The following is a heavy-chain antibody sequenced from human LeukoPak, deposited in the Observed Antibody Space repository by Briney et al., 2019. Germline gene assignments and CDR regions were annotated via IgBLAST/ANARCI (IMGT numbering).Heavy chain of an antibody. CDR1: GYSISSGYY. J-gene: IGHJ6*03. CDR3: ARVGSSGWGFYYYYYMDV. CDR2: INHSGST. V-gene: IGHV4-38-2*02. Sequence: SETLSLTCTVSGYSISSGYYWGWIRQPPGKGLEWIGSINHSGSTYYNPSLKSRVTISVDTSKNQFSLKLSSVTAADTAVYYCARVGSSGWGFYYYYYMDVWGKGTTVTVSS. D-gene: IGHD6-13*01.